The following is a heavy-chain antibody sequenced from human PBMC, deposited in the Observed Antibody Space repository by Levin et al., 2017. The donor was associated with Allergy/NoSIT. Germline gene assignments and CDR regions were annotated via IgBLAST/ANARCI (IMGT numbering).Heavy chain of an antibody. CDR2: IYSGGST. J-gene: IGHJ6*02. CDR1: GFTVSSHY. Sequence: GESLKISCAASGFTVSSHYMSWVRQAPGKGLEWVSVIYSGGSTYYADSVKGRFTISRDNSKNTLYLQMNSLRAEDTAVYYCAREARHSSPEFYYYYGMDVWGQGTTVTVSS. V-gene: IGHV3-53*01. CDR3: AREARHSSPEFYYYYGMDV. D-gene: IGHD6-13*01.